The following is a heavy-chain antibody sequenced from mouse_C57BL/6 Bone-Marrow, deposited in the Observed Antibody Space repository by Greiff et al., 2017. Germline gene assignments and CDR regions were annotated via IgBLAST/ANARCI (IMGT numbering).Heavy chain of an antibody. CDR3: AIYRLPLDY. Sequence: QVQLQQPGAELVKPGASVKLSCKASGYTFTSYWMHWVKRRPGQGLEWIGMFIPHSGSTNYNEKFKSKATLTVDKSSSTAYMQLSSLTSEDSAVFYCAIYRLPLDYWGQGTTLTVSS. CDR2: FIPHSGST. V-gene: IGHV1-64*01. J-gene: IGHJ2*01. CDR1: GYTFTSYW. D-gene: IGHD2-12*01.